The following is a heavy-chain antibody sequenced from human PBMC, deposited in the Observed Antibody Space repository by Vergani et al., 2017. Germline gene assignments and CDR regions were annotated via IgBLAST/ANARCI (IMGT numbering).Heavy chain of an antibody. J-gene: IGHJ5*02. V-gene: IGHV3-30-3*01. CDR2: ISYDGSNK. D-gene: IGHD3-3*01. CDR1: GFTFSSYA. CDR3: AREDYDFWSGTINWFDP. Sequence: QVQLVESGGGVVQPGRSLRLSCAASGFTFSSYAMHWVRQAPGKGLEWVAVISYDGSNKYYADSVKGRFTISRDNSKNTLYLQMNSLRAEDTAVYYCAREDYDFWSGTINWFDPWGQGTLVTVSS.